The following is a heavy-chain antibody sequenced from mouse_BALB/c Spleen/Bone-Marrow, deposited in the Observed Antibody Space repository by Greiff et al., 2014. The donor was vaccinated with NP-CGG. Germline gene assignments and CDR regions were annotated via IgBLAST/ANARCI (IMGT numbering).Heavy chain of an antibody. J-gene: IGHJ4*01. CDR3: TRDDYGSLYAMDY. V-gene: IGHV2-9*02. CDR1: GFSLTSYG. D-gene: IGHD1-1*01. Sequence: VHLVESGPGLVAPSQSLSITCTVSGFSLTSYGVHWVRQPPGKGLEWLGVIWAGGSTNYNSALMSRLGISKDNSKSQVFLKRNSLQTDDTAMYYCTRDDYGSLYAMDYWGQGTSVTVSS. CDR2: IWAGGST.